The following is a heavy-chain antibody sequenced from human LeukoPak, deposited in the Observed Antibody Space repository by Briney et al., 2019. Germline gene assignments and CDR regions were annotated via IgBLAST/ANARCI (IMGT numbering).Heavy chain of an antibody. J-gene: IGHJ4*02. D-gene: IGHD6-19*01. CDR1: GGSISSYY. CDR2: IYYSGST. V-gene: IGHV4-59*01. Sequence: SETLSLTCTVSGGSISSYYWSWIRQPPGKGLEWIGYIYYSGSTNYNPSLKSRVTISVDTSKNQFSLKLSSVTAADTAVYYCARSRTHSSGWYLFDYWGQGTLVTVSS. CDR3: ARSRTHSSGWYLFDY.